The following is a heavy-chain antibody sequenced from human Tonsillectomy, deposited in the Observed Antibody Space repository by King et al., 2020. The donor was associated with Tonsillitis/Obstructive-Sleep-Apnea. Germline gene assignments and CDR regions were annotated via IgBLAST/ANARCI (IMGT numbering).Heavy chain of an antibody. J-gene: IGHJ5*02. CDR2: ISHRGST. CDR3: ARDRGGVTVTTLGWFDT. V-gene: IGHV4-34*01. Sequence: VQLQQWGAGLLKPSETLSLTCSVYGGSFSGYYWSWIRQPPGKGLEWIGQISHRGSTNYNPSLKSRVTISVDTSKNQFSLKLSSVTAADTAVYYCARDRGGVTVTTLGWFDTWGQGTLVTVSS. D-gene: IGHD4-17*01. CDR1: GGSFSGYY.